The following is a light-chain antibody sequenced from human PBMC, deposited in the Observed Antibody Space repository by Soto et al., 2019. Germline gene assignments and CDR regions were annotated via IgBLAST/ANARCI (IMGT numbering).Light chain of an antibody. CDR3: QQYNSYS. J-gene: IGKJ1*01. CDR2: GTS. V-gene: IGKV1-39*01. CDR1: QSISSY. Sequence: DIQMTQSPSSLSASVGDRVTITCRASQSISSYLNWYQHKTGKAPKVLIYGTSSLQSGVPSRFSGSGSGTEFTLTISGLQPDDFATYYCQQYNSYSFGQGTKVDIK.